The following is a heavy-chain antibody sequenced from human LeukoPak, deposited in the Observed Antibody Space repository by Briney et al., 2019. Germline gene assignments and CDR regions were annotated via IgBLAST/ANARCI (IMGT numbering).Heavy chain of an antibody. V-gene: IGHV4-39*01. D-gene: IGHD2-15*01. Sequence: SETLSLTCTVSGGSISSSGYYWGWIRQPPGKGLEWIGSIYYSGSTYYNPSLKSRVTISVDTSKNQFSLKLSSVTAADTAVYYCARHATLTTPNYYYYYMDVWGKGTTVTISS. CDR2: IYYSGST. CDR3: ARHATLTTPNYYYYYMDV. CDR1: GGSISSSGYY. J-gene: IGHJ6*03.